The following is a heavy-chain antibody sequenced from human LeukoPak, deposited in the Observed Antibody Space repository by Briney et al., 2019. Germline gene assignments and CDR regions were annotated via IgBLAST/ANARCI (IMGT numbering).Heavy chain of an antibody. J-gene: IGHJ4*02. CDR1: GGSISSSSYY. CDR3: ARHGGGSTYYYDSSGYYPFDY. D-gene: IGHD3-22*01. CDR2: IYYSGST. Sequence: SETLSLTCTVSGGSISSSSYYWGWIRQPPGKGLEWNGSIYYSGSTYYNPSLKSRVTISVDTSKNQFSLKLSSVTAADTAVYYCARHGGGSTYYYDSSGYYPFDYWGQGTLVTVSS. V-gene: IGHV4-39*01.